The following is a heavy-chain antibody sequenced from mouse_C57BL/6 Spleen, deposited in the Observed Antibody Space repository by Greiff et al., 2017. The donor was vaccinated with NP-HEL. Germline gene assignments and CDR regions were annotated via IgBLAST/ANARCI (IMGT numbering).Heavy chain of an antibody. D-gene: IGHD2-12*01. CDR3: ARPLLRRGYAMDY. CDR2: IDPSDSYT. J-gene: IGHJ4*01. V-gene: IGHV1-50*01. Sequence: VKLQQPGAELVKPGASVKLSCKASGYTFTSYWMQWVKQRPGQGLEWIGEIDPSDSYTNYNQKFKGKATLTVDTSSSTAYMQLSSLTSEDSAVYYCARPLLRRGYAMDYWGQGTSVTVSS. CDR1: GYTFTSYW.